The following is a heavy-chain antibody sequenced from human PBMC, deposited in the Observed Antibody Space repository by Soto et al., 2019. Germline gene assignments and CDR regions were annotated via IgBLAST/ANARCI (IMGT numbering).Heavy chain of an antibody. V-gene: IGHV2-5*01. J-gene: IGHJ4*02. CDR3: AHAKNWDYRTPYYFDY. CDR2: IYGNDDQ. Sequence: QITLKESGPTLVKPTQTLTLTCTFSGFSLNTSGVGVCWVRQPPGKALEWLALIYGNDDQRYNLFLKNSLTITNATSRDQVVLTMTHMDPVDTATYYCAHAKNWDYRTPYYFDYWGQGTLVTVS. CDR1: GFSLNTSGVG. D-gene: IGHD1-7*01.